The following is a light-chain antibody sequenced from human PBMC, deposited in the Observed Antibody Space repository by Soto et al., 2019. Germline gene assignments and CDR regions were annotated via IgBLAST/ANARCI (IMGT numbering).Light chain of an antibody. J-gene: IGKJ5*01. CDR1: QTIKTY. CDR2: DAS. Sequence: EIVLTQFPATLSLSPGERATLSCRASQTIKTYLAWYQHKPGQAPRLLISDASNRATGVPARFSGSWSGTDFILNINTLEPEDVAVYFCQQRNDWPRITFGQGTRLEIK. CDR3: QQRNDWPRIT. V-gene: IGKV3-11*01.